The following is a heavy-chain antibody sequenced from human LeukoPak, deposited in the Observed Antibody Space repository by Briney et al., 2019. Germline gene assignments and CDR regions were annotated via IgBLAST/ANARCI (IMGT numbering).Heavy chain of an antibody. CDR2: ISYDGSNT. CDR3: ARDFTPFKNIYYFDY. CDR1: GFTFSSYW. Sequence: PGGSLRLSCEASGFTFSSYWMSWVRQAPGKGLEWVAVISYDGSNTHYADSVKGRFTISRDNPKNTLYLQMNSLRAEDTAVYYCARDFTPFKNIYYFDYWGQGTLVTVSS. D-gene: IGHD2-15*01. J-gene: IGHJ4*02. V-gene: IGHV3-30*03.